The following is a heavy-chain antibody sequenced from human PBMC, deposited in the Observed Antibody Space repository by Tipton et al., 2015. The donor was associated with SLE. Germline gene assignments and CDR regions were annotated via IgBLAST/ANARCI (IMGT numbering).Heavy chain of an antibody. V-gene: IGHV4-38-2*01. D-gene: IGHD3-9*01. J-gene: IGHJ4*02. CDR1: GYSISSGYY. Sequence: TLSLTCAVSGYSISSGYYWGWIRQPPGKGLEWIGSIYHSGSTYYNPSLKSRVTISVDTSKNQFSLKLSSVTAADTAVYYCAAQSLRYFDWLFDWGQGTLVTVSS. CDR3: AAQSLRYFDWLFD. CDR2: IYHSGST.